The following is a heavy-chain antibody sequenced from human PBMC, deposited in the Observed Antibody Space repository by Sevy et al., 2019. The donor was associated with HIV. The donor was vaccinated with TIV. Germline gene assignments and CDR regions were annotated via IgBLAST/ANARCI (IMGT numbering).Heavy chain of an antibody. Sequence: GGSLRLSCTTSGFTFEDYAMSWLRQTPGKGLEWVGFIRSKTFGGTTEYAASVKGRLTISRDNSNSIAYRQMNNLKIEDAAVYFCSRLRGTISPYYYFGLDVWGQGTTVTVSS. J-gene: IGHJ6*02. CDR2: IRSKTFGGTT. V-gene: IGHV3-49*03. CDR3: SRLRGTISPYYYFGLDV. CDR1: GFTFEDYA. D-gene: IGHD3-3*01.